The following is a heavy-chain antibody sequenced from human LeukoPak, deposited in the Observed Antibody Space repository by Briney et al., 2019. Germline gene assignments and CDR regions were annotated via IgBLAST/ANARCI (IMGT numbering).Heavy chain of an antibody. D-gene: IGHD3-10*01. CDR2: ISAYNGNT. J-gene: IGHJ4*02. V-gene: IGHV1-18*01. CDR1: GYTFTSYG. CDR3: ARDSYYYGSGSYNGEPFDF. Sequence: ASVKVSCKASGYTFTSYGISWVRQAPGQGLEWMGWISAYNGNTNYAQKLQGRVTMTTDTSTSTAYMELRSLRPDDTAVYYCARDSYYYGSGSYNGEPFDFWGQGTLVTVSS.